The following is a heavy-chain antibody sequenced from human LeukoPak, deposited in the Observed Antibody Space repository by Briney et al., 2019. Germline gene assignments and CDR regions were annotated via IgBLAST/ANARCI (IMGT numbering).Heavy chain of an antibody. Sequence: PSETLSLTCTVSGGSISSYYWSWIRQPPGKGLEWIGYIYYSGSTNYNPSLKSRVTISVDTSKNQFSLKLSSVTAADTAVYYCARAERTYYYDSSGYMFDYWGQGTLVTVSS. V-gene: IGHV4-59*01. CDR1: GGSISSYY. J-gene: IGHJ4*02. CDR2: IYYSGST. CDR3: ARAERTYYYDSSGYMFDY. D-gene: IGHD3-22*01.